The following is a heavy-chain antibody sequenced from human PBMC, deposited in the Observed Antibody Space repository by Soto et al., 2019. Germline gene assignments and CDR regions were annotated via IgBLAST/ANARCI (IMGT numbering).Heavy chain of an antibody. CDR1: GFTFSTYW. V-gene: IGHV3-7*01. D-gene: IGHD3-16*01. CDR2: INQDGSER. J-gene: IGHJ4*02. CDR3: VCGGNFFLD. Sequence: EVQLVESGGGLVQPGGSLRLPCAASGFTFSTYWMTWVRQPPGKGLEWVASINQDGSERYYVDSVRGRFTISRDNAKNSLDLPVNSLRAEDTAVYFCVCGGNFFLDWGQGTLVTVSP.